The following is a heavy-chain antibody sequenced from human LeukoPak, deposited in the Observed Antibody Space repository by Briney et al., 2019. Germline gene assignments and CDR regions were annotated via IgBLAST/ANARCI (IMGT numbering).Heavy chain of an antibody. J-gene: IGHJ6*03. CDR1: GFTFSSYS. D-gene: IGHD3-10*01. CDR2: ISSSSSTI. V-gene: IGHV3-48*01. CDR3: ARPLLDYYYYYMDV. Sequence: GGSLRLSCAASGFTFSSYSMNWVRQAPGKGLEWVSYISSSSSTIYYADSVKGRFTISRDNAKNSLYLQMNSLRAEDTAVYYCARPLLDYYYYYMDVWGKGTTVTVSS.